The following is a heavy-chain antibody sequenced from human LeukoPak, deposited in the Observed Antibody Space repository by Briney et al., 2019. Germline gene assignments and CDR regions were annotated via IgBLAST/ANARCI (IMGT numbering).Heavy chain of an antibody. CDR2: INHSGST. Sequence: SETLSLTCAVYGGSFSGYYWSWIRQPPGKGPEWIGEINHSGSTNYNPSLKSRVTISVDTSKNQFSLKLSSVTAADTAVYYCARDPGGNSSSYYYYGMDVWGQGTTVTVSS. CDR3: ARDPGGNSSSYYYYGMDV. V-gene: IGHV4-34*01. J-gene: IGHJ6*02. D-gene: IGHD4-23*01. CDR1: GGSFSGYY.